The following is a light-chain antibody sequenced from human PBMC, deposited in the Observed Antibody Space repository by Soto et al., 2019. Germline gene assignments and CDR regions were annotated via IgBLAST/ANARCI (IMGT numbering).Light chain of an antibody. J-gene: IGLJ2*01. CDR1: SGHSSYA. CDR2: LNSDGSH. V-gene: IGLV4-69*01. CDR3: QTWGTDTRP. Sequence: QPVLTQSPSASASLGASVKLTCTLSSGHSSYAIAWHQQQPDKGPRFLMKLNSDGSHNKGDGIPDRFSGSSSGAERYLTISSLQSEEEADYYCQTWGTDTRPFGGGTKLTVL.